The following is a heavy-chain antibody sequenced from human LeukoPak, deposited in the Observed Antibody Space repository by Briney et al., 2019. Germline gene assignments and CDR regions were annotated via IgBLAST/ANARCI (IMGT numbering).Heavy chain of an antibody. CDR2: INHSGST. CDR3: ARDPHNGLFDY. Sequence: PSETLSLTCAVYGGSFSGYYWSWICQPPGKGLEWIGEINHSGSTNYNPSLKSRVTISVDTSKNQFSLKLSSVTAADTAVYYCARDPHNGLFDYWGQGTLVTVSS. CDR1: GGSFSGYY. J-gene: IGHJ4*02. V-gene: IGHV4-34*01. D-gene: IGHD2-8*01.